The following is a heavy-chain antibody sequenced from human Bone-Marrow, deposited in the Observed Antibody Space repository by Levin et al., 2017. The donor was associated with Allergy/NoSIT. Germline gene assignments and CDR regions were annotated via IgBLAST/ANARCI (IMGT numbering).Heavy chain of an antibody. CDR1: GFSFRSFG. V-gene: IGHV3-30*18. CDR2: ISYDGSDK. CDR3: AKDVVFGTSSWSLDF. J-gene: IGHJ4*02. D-gene: IGHD6-13*01. Sequence: GGSLRLSCAASGFSFRSFGMHWVRQAPGKGLKWVAVISYDGSDKYYADSVKGRFTISRDNTKNTLYLQMNSLRSEDAAVYYCAKDVVFGTSSWSLDFWGQGTLVTVSS.